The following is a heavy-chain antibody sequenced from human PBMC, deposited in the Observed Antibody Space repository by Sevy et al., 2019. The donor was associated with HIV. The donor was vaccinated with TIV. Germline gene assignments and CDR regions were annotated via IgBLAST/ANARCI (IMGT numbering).Heavy chain of an antibody. Sequence: GGSLRLSCAASGFTFSSYAMSWVRQAPGKGLEWVSAISGSGGNTYYADSVKGRFTISRDNSKNTLYLQMNSLGAEDRAVYYCAKEAMVRGRGMDVWGQGTTVTVSS. CDR2: ISGSGGNT. CDR3: AKEAMVRGRGMDV. D-gene: IGHD3-10*01. V-gene: IGHV3-23*01. J-gene: IGHJ6*02. CDR1: GFTFSSYA.